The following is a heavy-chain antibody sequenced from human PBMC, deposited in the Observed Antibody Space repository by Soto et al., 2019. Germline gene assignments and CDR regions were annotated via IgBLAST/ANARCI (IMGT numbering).Heavy chain of an antibody. D-gene: IGHD3-22*01. CDR2: LYWDDDE. CDR1: GFSLSTRGVG. V-gene: IGHV2-5*02. CDR3: AKGFFEPYDTSGYAYFDT. Sequence: QITLKESGPSLVKPRQTLTLTCTFSGFSLSTRGVGVGWIRQPPGKVLERLALLYWDDDERYSPCLKSRLAMTKDTSKNQVVLTMTNMDPVDTATYYCAKGFFEPYDTSGYAYFDTWGQGTLVTVSS. J-gene: IGHJ5*02.